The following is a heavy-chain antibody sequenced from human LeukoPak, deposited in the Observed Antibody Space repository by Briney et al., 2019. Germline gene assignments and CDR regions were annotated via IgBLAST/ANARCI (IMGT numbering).Heavy chain of an antibody. CDR2: INAGNADT. CDR3: AIGIWSATRASYYMDV. V-gene: IGHV1-3*03. D-gene: IGHD3-3*01. Sequence: GASVKVSCKASGYTFTNYAIHWVRQAPGRSLEWMGWINAGNADTRYSQEFQGRVTITRDTSASTAYMEFSSLRSEDMAVYYCAIGIWSATRASYYMDVWGKGTTVTVSS. J-gene: IGHJ6*03. CDR1: GYTFTNYA.